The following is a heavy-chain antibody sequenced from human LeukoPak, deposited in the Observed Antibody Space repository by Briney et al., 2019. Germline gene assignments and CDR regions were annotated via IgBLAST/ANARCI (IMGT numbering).Heavy chain of an antibody. CDR2: ISYDGSDK. CDR1: GFTFSSYA. V-gene: IGHV3-30*04. CDR3: AKRGSCSSTNCFSTTSGY. Sequence: GGSLRLSCAASGFTFSSYAMHWVRQAPGKGLEWVAVISYDGSDKYSADSVKGRFTISRDNSKNTLYLYMNSLRAEDTAVYYCAKRGSCSSTNCFSTTSGYWGQGTLVTVSS. J-gene: IGHJ4*02. D-gene: IGHD2-2*01.